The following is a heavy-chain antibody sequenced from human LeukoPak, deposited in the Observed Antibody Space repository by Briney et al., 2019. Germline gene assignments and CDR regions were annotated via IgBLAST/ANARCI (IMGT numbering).Heavy chain of an antibody. CDR2: ISYDGSNR. D-gene: IGHD1/OR15-1a*01. Sequence: GGSLRLSCAASGFTFSSYGMHWVRQAPGKGLEWVAVISYDGSNRYYADSVKGRFTISRDNSKNTLYLQMNSLRAEDTAVYYCAKDIRRYNWDNFDYWGQGTLVTVSS. CDR1: GFTFSSYG. J-gene: IGHJ4*02. V-gene: IGHV3-30*18. CDR3: AKDIRRYNWDNFDY.